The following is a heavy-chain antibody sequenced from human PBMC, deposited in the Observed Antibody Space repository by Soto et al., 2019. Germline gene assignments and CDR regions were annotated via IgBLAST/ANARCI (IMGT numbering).Heavy chain of an antibody. D-gene: IGHD6-19*01. J-gene: IGHJ3*02. V-gene: IGHV1-69*13. CDR3: ARTIAVAGPGAFDI. CDR1: GGTFSSYA. CDR2: IIPIFGTA. Sequence: SVKVSCKASGGTFSSYAISWVRQAPGQGLEWMGGIIPIFGTANYAQKFQGRVTITADESTSTAYMELSSLRSEDTAVYYCARTIAVAGPGAFDIWGQGTMVTVSS.